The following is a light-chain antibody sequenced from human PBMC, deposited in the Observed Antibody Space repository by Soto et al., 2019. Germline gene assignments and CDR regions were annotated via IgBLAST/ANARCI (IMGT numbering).Light chain of an antibody. Sequence: DIQMTQSPSSLSASVGDSVTITCRASQGINKFLAWFQQKPGTAPKSLISTASRLQSGVPSRFSGSGSGTHFTLISNNLQPAGFATYYCQRYESFPLTFGGGTRVEIK. CDR2: TAS. CDR3: QRYESFPLT. J-gene: IGKJ4*01. V-gene: IGKV1-16*01. CDR1: QGINKF.